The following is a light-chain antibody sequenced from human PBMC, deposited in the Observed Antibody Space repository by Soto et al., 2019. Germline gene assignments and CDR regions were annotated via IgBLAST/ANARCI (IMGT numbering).Light chain of an antibody. CDR1: QSVLYSTNNKNY. Sequence: DIVMTQSPDSLAVSLGERATINCKSSQSVLYSTNNKNYLAWYQQKRGQPPKLLIYWAATRESGVPDRFSGSRSGTDFTLNISSLQAEDVAVYYCQQYYITPLTFGGGTKVEI. CDR3: QQYYITPLT. J-gene: IGKJ4*01. V-gene: IGKV4-1*01. CDR2: WAA.